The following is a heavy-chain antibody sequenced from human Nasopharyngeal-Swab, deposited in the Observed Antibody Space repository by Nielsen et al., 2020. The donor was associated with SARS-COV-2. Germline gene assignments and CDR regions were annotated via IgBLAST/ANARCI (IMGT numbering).Heavy chain of an antibody. J-gene: IGHJ4*02. CDR2: ISSSSSYI. Sequence: VGQAPGKGLEWVSSISSSSSYIYYADSVKGRFTISRDNAKNSLYLQMNSLRAEDTAVYYCARDTGGPFDYWGQGTLVTVSS. D-gene: IGHD3-16*01. CDR3: ARDTGGPFDY. V-gene: IGHV3-21*01.